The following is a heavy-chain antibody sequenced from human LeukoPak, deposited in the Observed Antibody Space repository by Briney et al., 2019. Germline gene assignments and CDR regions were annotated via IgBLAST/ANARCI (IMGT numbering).Heavy chain of an antibody. CDR3: ASGREYSSSFHFIY. V-gene: IGHV1-69*01. D-gene: IGHD6-6*01. CDR1: GGTFSSYA. Sequence: GSSVKVSCKASGGTFSSYAISWVRQAPGQGLEWMGGIIPIFGTANYAQKFQGRVTITADESTSTAYMELSSLRSEDTAVYYCASGREYSSSFHFIYWGQGTLVTVSS. CDR2: IIPIFGTA. J-gene: IGHJ4*02.